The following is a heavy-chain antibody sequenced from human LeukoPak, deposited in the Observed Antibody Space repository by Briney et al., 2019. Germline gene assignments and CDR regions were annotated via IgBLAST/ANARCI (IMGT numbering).Heavy chain of an antibody. CDR3: AKGLRGYSYGCFDY. D-gene: IGHD5-18*01. CDR1: GFTFSSYG. CDR2: TSGSGGST. V-gene: IGHV3-23*01. J-gene: IGHJ4*02. Sequence: GGSLRLSCAASGFTFSSYGMSWVRQAPGKGLEWVSATSGSGGSTYYADSVKGRFTISRDNSKNTLYLQMNSLRAEDTAVYYCAKGLRGYSYGCFDYWGQGTLVTVSS.